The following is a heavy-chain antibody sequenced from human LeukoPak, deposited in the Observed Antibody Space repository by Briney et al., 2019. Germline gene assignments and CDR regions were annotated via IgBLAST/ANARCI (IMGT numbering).Heavy chain of an antibody. V-gene: IGHV3-33*01. J-gene: IGHJ4*02. Sequence: GGSLRLSCAASGFTFSSYGIHWVRQAPGKGLEWVAVIWHDGSNKYYGDSVKGRFTISRDNSKNTVYLQMNSLGAEDTAVYYCARDGDTSGPDLDYWGQGTLVTVSS. CDR1: GFTFSSYG. D-gene: IGHD5-12*01. CDR3: ARDGDTSGPDLDY. CDR2: IWHDGSNK.